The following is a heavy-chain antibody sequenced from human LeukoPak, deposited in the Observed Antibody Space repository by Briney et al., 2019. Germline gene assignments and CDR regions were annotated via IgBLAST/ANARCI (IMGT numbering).Heavy chain of an antibody. CDR2: INPNSGGT. V-gene: IGHV1-2*02. CDR1: GYTFTGYY. J-gene: IGHJ4*02. Sequence: ASVKVSRKASGYTFTGYYMHWVRQAPGQGLEWMGWINPNSGGTNYAQKFQGRVTMTRDTSISTAYMELSRLRSDDTAVYYCARGRYAVRGTNFDYWGQGTLVTVSS. CDR3: ARGRYAVRGTNFDY. D-gene: IGHD3-10*01.